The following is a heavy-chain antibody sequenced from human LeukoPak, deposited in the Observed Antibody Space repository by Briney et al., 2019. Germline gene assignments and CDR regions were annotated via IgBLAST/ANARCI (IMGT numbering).Heavy chain of an antibody. Sequence: ASVKVSCKASGGTFSSYAISWVRQAPGQGLEWMGGIIPIFGTANYAQKFQGRVTITTDESTSTAYMELSSLRSEDTAVYYCASTRQGVVITYYFDYWGQGTLVTVSS. CDR2: IIPIFGTA. CDR3: ASTRQGVVITYYFDY. D-gene: IGHD3-22*01. CDR1: GGTFSSYA. V-gene: IGHV1-69*05. J-gene: IGHJ4*02.